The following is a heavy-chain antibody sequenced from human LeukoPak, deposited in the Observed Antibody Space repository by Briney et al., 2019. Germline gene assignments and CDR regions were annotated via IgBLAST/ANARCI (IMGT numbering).Heavy chain of an antibody. D-gene: IGHD2-15*01. V-gene: IGHV4-59*11. CDR2: IYYSGNT. CDR1: GGSISSHY. J-gene: IGHJ6*02. Sequence: SETLSLTCNVTGGSISSHYWSWVRQPPGKGLEWIGYIYYSGNTNYKPSLKSRVTISVDTSKNQFSLNLSSVTTADTAVYYCARGGGRLRIPGRNYYGMDVWGQGTTVTVSS. CDR3: ARGGGRLRIPGRNYYGMDV.